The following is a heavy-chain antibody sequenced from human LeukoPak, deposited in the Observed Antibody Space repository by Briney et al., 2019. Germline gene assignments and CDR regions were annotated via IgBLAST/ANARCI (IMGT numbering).Heavy chain of an antibody. V-gene: IGHV4-34*01. CDR3: VSHPYSSYYYHMDV. J-gene: IGHJ6*02. CDR1: GGSFSGYY. CDR2: VDYTGIT. Sequence: SETLSLTCAVYGGSFSGYYWSWIRQPPGKGLEWIGSVDYTGITSHSPSLKSRVTISVDTSKNQFSLKVSSVSAADTGVYYCVSHPYSSYYYHMDVRGRGTTVTVSS. D-gene: IGHD5-18*01.